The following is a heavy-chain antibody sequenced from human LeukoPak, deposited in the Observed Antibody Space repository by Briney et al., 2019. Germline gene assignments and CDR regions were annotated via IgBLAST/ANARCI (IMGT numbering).Heavy chain of an antibody. CDR3: ARGGGNEFDY. J-gene: IGHJ4*02. CDR2: IYDSGGT. V-gene: IGHV4-39*07. CDR1: GGSIRSSYYY. D-gene: IGHD4-23*01. Sequence: SETLSLTCTVSGGSIRSSYYYWGWIRQPPGKGLEWIGSIYDSGGTNYNPSLKSRVTISLDTSKNQFSLKLSSVTAADTAVYYCARGGGNEFDYWGQGTLVAVSS.